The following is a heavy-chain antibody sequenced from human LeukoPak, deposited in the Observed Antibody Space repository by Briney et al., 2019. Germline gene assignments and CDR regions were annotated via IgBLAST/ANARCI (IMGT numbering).Heavy chain of an antibody. CDR1: GFTFSSYS. J-gene: IGHJ5*02. Sequence: PGGSLRLSCAASGFTFSSYSMNWVRQAPGKGLEWVSYISSSSYTIYYADSVKGRFTISRDNAKNSVFLQMNSLRAEDTAVYYCATNDYDDSAFWNWFDPWGQGTLVTVSS. V-gene: IGHV3-48*04. D-gene: IGHD4-17*01. CDR3: ATNDYDDSAFWNWFDP. CDR2: ISSSSYTI.